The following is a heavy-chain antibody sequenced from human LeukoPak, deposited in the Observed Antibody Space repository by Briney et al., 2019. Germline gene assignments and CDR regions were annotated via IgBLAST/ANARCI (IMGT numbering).Heavy chain of an antibody. V-gene: IGHV3-33*01. J-gene: IGHJ4*02. Sequence: GGSLRLSCAASGFLFSNYGIHWVRQAPGKGLEWVAIIWYDGTNKYYADSVKGRFTISRDNSKNTLYLQVNSLRAEDTAVYYCARQRGSGCLDYWGQGTLVTVSS. D-gene: IGHD6-19*01. CDR1: GFLFSNYG. CDR2: IWYDGTNK. CDR3: ARQRGSGCLDY.